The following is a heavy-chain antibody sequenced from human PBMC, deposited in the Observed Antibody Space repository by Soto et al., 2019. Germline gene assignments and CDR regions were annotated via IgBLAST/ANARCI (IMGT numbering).Heavy chain of an antibody. CDR1: GGSIDSDDYY. J-gene: IGHJ4*02. D-gene: IGHD5-12*01. Sequence: SETLSLTCTVSGGSIDSDDYYWTWIRQPPGKGLEWIGYIYSSGRTSYNPSLESRLTISIDTSKNQFSLHLNSVSAADTAVYFCARDRGTSPDFFDYWGQGTLVTVSA. CDR3: ARDRGTSPDFFDY. CDR2: IYSSGRT. V-gene: IGHV4-30-4*01.